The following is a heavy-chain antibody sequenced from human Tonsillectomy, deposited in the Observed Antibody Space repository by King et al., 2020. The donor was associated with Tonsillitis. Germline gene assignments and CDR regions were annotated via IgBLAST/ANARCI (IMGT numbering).Heavy chain of an antibody. D-gene: IGHD6-13*01. V-gene: IGHV4-4*02. CDR3: AEGVASWYRGY. Sequence: QLQESGPGLVKPSGTLSLTCAVSGGSISSNNYWSWVRQPPGKGLEWIGEIYHSGNTNYNPSLKSRVTISVDKSTNQFSLMLSSVTAADTAVYYCAEGVASWYRGYGGQETRAPVSS. CDR1: GGSISSNNY. J-gene: IGHJ4*02. CDR2: IYHSGNT.